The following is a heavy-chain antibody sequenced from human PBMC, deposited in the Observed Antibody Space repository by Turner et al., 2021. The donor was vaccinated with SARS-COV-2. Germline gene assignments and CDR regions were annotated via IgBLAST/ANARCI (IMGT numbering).Heavy chain of an antibody. D-gene: IGHD3-10*01. V-gene: IGHV3-30-3*01. CDR1: GFTFTSCA. Sequence: VQLVASGVSVVQPGRSLRISCAASGFTFTSCAMHWVRQAPGKGLEWVAVISYDGSNKYYADSVKGRLTISRDKSKNTLYLQMNSLRAEDRAVYYCARAKSGSYYSPVDDWGQGTLVTVS. CDR2: ISYDGSNK. J-gene: IGHJ4*02. CDR3: ARAKSGSYYSPVDD.